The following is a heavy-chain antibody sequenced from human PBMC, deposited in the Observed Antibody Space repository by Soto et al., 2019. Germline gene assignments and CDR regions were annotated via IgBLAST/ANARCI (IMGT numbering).Heavy chain of an antibody. Sequence: SQTLSLTCAIFGDTVSSNSAAWSWIRQSPSRGPEWLGRTYYRSKWYNDYAVSVKSRVTINPDTSKNQFSLQLNSVTLEDTAVYYCTRQYLPAPYHYYGMDVWGQGTTVTVSS. V-gene: IGHV6-1*01. CDR3: TRQYLPAPYHYYGMDV. CDR1: GDTVSSNSAA. J-gene: IGHJ6*02. D-gene: IGHD2-2*01. CDR2: TYYRSKWYN.